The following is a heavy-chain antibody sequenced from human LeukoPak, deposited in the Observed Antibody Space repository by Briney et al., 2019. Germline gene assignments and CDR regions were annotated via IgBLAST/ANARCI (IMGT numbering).Heavy chain of an antibody. J-gene: IGHJ5*02. CDR1: GYTFTNHW. CDR2: IHPGDSDT. CDR3: ARLDCTACWIDP. V-gene: IGHV5-51*01. D-gene: IGHD2-8*01. Sequence: GESLKISCKGSGYTFTNHWIGWVRQVSGKGLEWMGIIHPGDSDTRYSPSFQGRVTISADKSVSTAYLQWNSLEASDTGMYFCARLDCTACWIDPWGQGTLVTVSS.